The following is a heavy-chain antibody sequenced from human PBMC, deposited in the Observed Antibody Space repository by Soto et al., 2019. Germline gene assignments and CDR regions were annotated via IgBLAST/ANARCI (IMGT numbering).Heavy chain of an antibody. V-gene: IGHV1-3*01. J-gene: IGHJ3*01. D-gene: IGHD3-9*01. CDR1: GYTFTSYA. Sequence: GASVKVSCKTSGYTFTSYAMHWVRQAPGQRLEWMGWINSGNDNTKYSQKFQGRVTITTDTSASTAYMELSSLRSEDTAVYYCARDRCGPQGYYDIFTDAFDVWGQGTKVTVS. CDR3: ARDRCGPQGYYDIFTDAFDV. CDR2: INSGNDNT.